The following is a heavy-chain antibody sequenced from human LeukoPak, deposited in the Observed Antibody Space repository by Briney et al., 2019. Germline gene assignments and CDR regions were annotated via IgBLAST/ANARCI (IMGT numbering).Heavy chain of an antibody. CDR2: ISNDGSDK. CDR1: GVAFSNYA. J-gene: IGHJ4*02. CDR3: VREGTYFFASGSFQGYYFDN. V-gene: IGHV3-30*03. Sequence: GGSLRLSCAAPGVAFSNYAMHWVRQSPGKGLEWVAVISNDGSDKHHADSVKGRFTVSRDNSKHTVYLQMDRLRVEDTAIYYCVREGTYFFASGSFQGYYFDNWGQGTLVTVSS. D-gene: IGHD3-10*01.